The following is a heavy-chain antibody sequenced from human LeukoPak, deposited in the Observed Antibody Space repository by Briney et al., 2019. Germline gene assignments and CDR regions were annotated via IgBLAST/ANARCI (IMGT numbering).Heavy chain of an antibody. J-gene: IGHJ3*02. D-gene: IGHD2-2*01. Sequence: PGGSLRLSCAASGFTFSSYAMHWVRQAPGKGLEWVAAISYDGSNKYYADSVKGRFTISRDNSKNTLYLQMNSLRAEDTAVYYCAREGAAATGDAFDIWGQGTMVTVSS. CDR2: ISYDGSNK. CDR3: AREGAAATGDAFDI. V-gene: IGHV3-30-3*01. CDR1: GFTFSSYA.